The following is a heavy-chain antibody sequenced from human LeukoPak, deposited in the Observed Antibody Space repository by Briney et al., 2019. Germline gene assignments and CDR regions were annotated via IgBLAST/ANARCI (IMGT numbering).Heavy chain of an antibody. CDR1: GYTFPIYG. V-gene: IGHV1-18*01. J-gene: IGHJ6*02. CDR2: INAYNGNT. CDR3: ARGDSSGYQSLYYGMDV. D-gene: IGHD3-22*01. Sequence: ASVKVSCKGSGYTFPIYGISWVRQAPGQGLEWMGWINAYNGNTNYAQKFQGRVTMTTDTSTKTAYMELRSLRSDDTAVYYCARGDSSGYQSLYYGMDVWGQGTTVTVSS.